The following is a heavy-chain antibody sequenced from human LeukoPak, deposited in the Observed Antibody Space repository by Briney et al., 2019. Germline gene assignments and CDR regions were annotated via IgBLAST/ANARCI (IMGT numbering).Heavy chain of an antibody. CDR2: IWYDGSNK. CDR3: AKDVVRGVMWYFDY. Sequence: GRSLRLSCAASGFTFSTYAMYWVRQAPGKGLEWVSIIWYDGSNKFYADSVKGRFTISRDNSKNTLYLQMNSLRAEDTAVYYCAKDVVRGVMWYFDYWGQGTLVTVSS. J-gene: IGHJ4*02. D-gene: IGHD3-10*01. CDR1: GFTFSTYA. V-gene: IGHV3-33*06.